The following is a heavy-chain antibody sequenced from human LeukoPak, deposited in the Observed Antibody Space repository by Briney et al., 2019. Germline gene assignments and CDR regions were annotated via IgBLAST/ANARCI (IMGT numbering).Heavy chain of an antibody. D-gene: IGHD6-13*01. CDR2: IYYSGST. V-gene: IGHV4-59*01. CDR1: GGSISSYY. J-gene: IGHJ4*02. Sequence: PSETLSLTCTVSGGSISSYYWSWIRQPPGKGLEWIGYIYYSGSTNYNPSLKSRVTISVDTSKNQFSLKLSSVTAADTAVYYCARLLYSSSWYGVDYWGQGILVTVSS. CDR3: ARLLYSSSWYGVDY.